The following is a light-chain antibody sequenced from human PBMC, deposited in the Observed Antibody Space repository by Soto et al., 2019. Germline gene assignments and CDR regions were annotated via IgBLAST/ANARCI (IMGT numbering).Light chain of an antibody. CDR2: EVS. CDR1: SSDVGGYNY. Sequence: QSVLTQPASVSGSPGQSITISCTGTSSDVGGYNYVSWYQQHPGKAPELMIYEVSNRPSGVSNRFSGSKSGNTASLTISGLQAEDESDYYCSSYTSSGTWVFGGGTKLTVL. J-gene: IGLJ3*02. CDR3: SSYTSSGTWV. V-gene: IGLV2-14*01.